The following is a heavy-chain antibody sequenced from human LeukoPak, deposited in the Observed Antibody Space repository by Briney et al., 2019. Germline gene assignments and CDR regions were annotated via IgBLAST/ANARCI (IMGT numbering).Heavy chain of an antibody. V-gene: IGHV1-46*01. J-gene: IGHJ4*02. Sequence: ASVKVSCKASGYTFTSYYMHWVRQAPGQGLEWMGIISPSGGTTNYAQKFQGRVTMTRDTSTSTVYMQLSSLKSEDTAVYYCARDRDYYDSGSYEYWGQGNLVTVSS. CDR1: GYTFTSYY. CDR2: ISPSGGTT. D-gene: IGHD3-10*01. CDR3: ARDRDYYDSGSYEY.